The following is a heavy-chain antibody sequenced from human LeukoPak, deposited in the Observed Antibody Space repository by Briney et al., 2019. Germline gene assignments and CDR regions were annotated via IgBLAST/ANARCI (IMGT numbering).Heavy chain of an antibody. V-gene: IGHV3-30*18. D-gene: IGHD4-17*01. J-gene: IGHJ4*02. CDR2: ISYDGSNK. Sequence: GGSLRLSCAASGFTFSSYGMHWVRQAPGKGLEWVAVISYDGSNKYYADSVKGRFTISRDNSKNTLYLQMNSLRAEDTAVYYCAKGTVTAKEGVNYWGQGTLVTVSS. CDR1: GFTFSSYG. CDR3: AKGTVTAKEGVNY.